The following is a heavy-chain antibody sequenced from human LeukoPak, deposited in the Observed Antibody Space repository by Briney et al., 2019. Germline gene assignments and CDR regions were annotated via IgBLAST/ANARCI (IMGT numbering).Heavy chain of an antibody. CDR2: INHSGST. CDR1: GGSFSGYY. J-gene: IGHJ4*02. D-gene: IGHD2-2*02. Sequence: PSETLSLTCAVYGGSFSGYYWSWIRQPPGKGLEWIGEINHSGSTNYNPSLKSRVTISVDTSKNQFSLKLSSVSAADTALYYCARLYCISTSCYTIDYWGQGTLVTVSS. CDR3: ARLYCISTSCYTIDY. V-gene: IGHV4-34*01.